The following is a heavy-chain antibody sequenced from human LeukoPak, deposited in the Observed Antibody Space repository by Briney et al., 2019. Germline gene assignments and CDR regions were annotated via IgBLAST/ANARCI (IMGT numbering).Heavy chain of an antibody. CDR3: ARPLCSGCSCYIDY. J-gene: IGHJ4*02. Sequence: GESLKISCKGSGYSFTSHWIGWGRQMPGKGLEWMGIISPGDSDTRYGPSFQGQVTVSADRSISTAYLQWSSLKASDTAMYYCARPLCSGCSCYIDYWGQGTLVTVSS. D-gene: IGHD2-15*01. V-gene: IGHV5-51*01. CDR1: GYSFTSHW. CDR2: ISPGDSDT.